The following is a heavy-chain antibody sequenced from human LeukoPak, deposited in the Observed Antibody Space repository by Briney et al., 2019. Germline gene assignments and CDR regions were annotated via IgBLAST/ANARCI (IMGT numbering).Heavy chain of an antibody. CDR1: GGSISSGSYY. CDR2: IYTSGST. Sequence: SETLSLTCTVSGGSISSGSYYWSWIRQPTGKGLEWIGRIYTSGSTNYNPSLKSRVTISVDTSKNPFSLKLSSVTAADTAVYYCARVTSSWVDYYYYMDVWGKGTTVTISS. V-gene: IGHV4-61*02. J-gene: IGHJ6*03. CDR3: ARVTSSWVDYYYYMDV. D-gene: IGHD2-15*01.